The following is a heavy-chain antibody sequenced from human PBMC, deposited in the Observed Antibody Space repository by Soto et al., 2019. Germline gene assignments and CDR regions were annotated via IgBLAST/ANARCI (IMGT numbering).Heavy chain of an antibody. Sequence: SETLSLTCSVAGGFISSSPYYWAWIRQPPGKELEWIGSIYYSGNTYYNPSLKSRVTISVDTSKNQFSLKLSSVTAADTAVYYCARRGMITFGGVSRYYYYGMDVWGQGTTVTVSS. CDR2: IYYSGNT. CDR3: ARRGMITFGGVSRYYYYGMDV. D-gene: IGHD3-16*01. V-gene: IGHV4-39*07. CDR1: GGFISSSPYY. J-gene: IGHJ6*02.